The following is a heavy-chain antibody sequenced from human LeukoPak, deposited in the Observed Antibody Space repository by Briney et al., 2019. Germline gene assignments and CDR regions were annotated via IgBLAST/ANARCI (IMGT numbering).Heavy chain of an antibody. D-gene: IGHD6-6*01. V-gene: IGHV4-38-2*02. CDR3: ARGIAARGKPNWFDP. J-gene: IGHJ5*02. Sequence: SETLSPTCTVSGYSISSGYYWGWIRQPPGKGLEWIGSIYHSGSTYYNPSLKSRVTISVDTSKNQFSLKLSSVTAADTAVYYCARGIAARGKPNWFDPWGQGTLVTVSS. CDR2: IYHSGST. CDR1: GYSISSGYY.